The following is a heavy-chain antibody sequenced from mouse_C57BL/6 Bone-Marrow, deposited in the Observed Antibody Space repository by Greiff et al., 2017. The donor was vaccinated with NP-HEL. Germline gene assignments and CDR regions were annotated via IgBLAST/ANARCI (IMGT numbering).Heavy chain of an antibody. CDR3: ARRRGSSPFAY. V-gene: IGHV5-12*01. CDR2: ISNGGGST. CDR1: GFTFSDYY. D-gene: IGHD1-1*01. J-gene: IGHJ3*01. Sequence: EVQGVESGGGLVQPGGSLKLSCAASGFTFSDYYMYWVRQTPEKRLEWVAYISNGGGSTYYPDTVKGRFTISRDNAKNTLYLQMSRLKSEDTAMYYCARRRGSSPFAYWGQGTLVTVSA.